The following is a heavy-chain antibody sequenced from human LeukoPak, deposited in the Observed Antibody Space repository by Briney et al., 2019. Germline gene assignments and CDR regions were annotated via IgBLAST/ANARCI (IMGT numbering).Heavy chain of an antibody. Sequence: PGGCLRLASAASGFTVTEYAMTWIRQSPGKGMEWVSSMSDIGTNTYYADSMKGRFTLSRDNSKNTLYLQMNSVRVEDTAIYYCAKTHGPYCSGGTCLDYYYYMDVWGKGTTVTVSS. CDR3: AKTHGPYCSGGTCLDYYYYMDV. V-gene: IGHV3-23*01. J-gene: IGHJ6*03. CDR2: MSDIGTNT. D-gene: IGHD2-15*01. CDR1: GFTVTEYA.